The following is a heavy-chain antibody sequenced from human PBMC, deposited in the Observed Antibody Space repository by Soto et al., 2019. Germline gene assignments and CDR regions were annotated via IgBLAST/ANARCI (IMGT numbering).Heavy chain of an antibody. Sequence: EVHLLQSGGGLVQPGGSLRLSCDASGLTFSTCAMSWVRQAPGKGLEWVSGITASGGNTYYADSVKGRFTVSRDNSKNTLFLQMDSLSAEDTAVYYCASLYDTSGLYLHRFVLHIWGQGTMLTVSS. CDR3: ASLYDTSGLYLHRFVLHI. D-gene: IGHD3-22*01. V-gene: IGHV3-23*01. CDR2: ITASGGNT. J-gene: IGHJ3*02. CDR1: GLTFSTCA.